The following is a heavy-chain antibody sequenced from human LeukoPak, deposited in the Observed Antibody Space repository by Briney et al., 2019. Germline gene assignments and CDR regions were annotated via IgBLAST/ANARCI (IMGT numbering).Heavy chain of an antibody. CDR2: IKQDGSEK. CDR3: ARRSPYYDTSGYSGYFDS. V-gene: IGHV3-7*01. J-gene: IGHJ4*02. CDR1: GFTFSSYW. D-gene: IGHD3-22*01. Sequence: GGSLGLSCAASGFTFSSYWMTWVRQAPGKGLEWVANIKQDGSEKYYVDSVKGRFTISRDNAKNSVYLQMNSLRAEDTAVYYCARRSPYYDTSGYSGYFDSWGRGTLVTVSS.